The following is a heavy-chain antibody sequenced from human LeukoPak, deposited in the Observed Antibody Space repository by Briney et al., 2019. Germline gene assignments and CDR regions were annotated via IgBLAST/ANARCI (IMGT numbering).Heavy chain of an antibody. V-gene: IGHV3-30-3*01. Sequence: GRSPRLSCAASGFTFSDYAMHWVRQAPGKGLEWVALISYDGGNRYYAESVEGRFTISRDNSKNTLYLQMNSLRSDDTALYYCAREWTYSSGWSASGYWGQGTLVTVSS. D-gene: IGHD6-19*01. CDR2: ISYDGGNR. J-gene: IGHJ4*02. CDR1: GFTFSDYA. CDR3: AREWTYSSGWSASGY.